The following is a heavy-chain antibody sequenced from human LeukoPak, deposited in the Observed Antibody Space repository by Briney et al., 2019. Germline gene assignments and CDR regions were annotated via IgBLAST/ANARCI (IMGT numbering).Heavy chain of an antibody. Sequence: PSQTLSLTCTVSGGSLSSGDYYWSWLRQPPGTGLEWVGYIYYSGSTYYNLSLKSRVTISVDTSKNQFSLKLSSVTAADTAVYYCARSGVVTKGSGDYWGQGTLVTVSS. J-gene: IGHJ4*02. V-gene: IGHV4-30-4*01. D-gene: IGHD3-3*01. CDR1: GGSLSSGDYY. CDR2: IYYSGST. CDR3: ARSGVVTKGSGDY.